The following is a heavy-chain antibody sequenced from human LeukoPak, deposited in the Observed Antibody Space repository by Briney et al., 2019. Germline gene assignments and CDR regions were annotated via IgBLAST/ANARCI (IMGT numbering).Heavy chain of an antibody. D-gene: IGHD3-10*01. CDR3: ARDRGAVRGIDY. Sequence: TSETLSLTCTVSGGSISSYYWSWIRQPPGKGLEWIGYIYYSGSTNYNPSLKSRVTISVDTSKNQFSLKLSSVTAADTAVYYCARDRGAVRGIDYWGQGTLVTVSS. CDR2: IYYSGST. V-gene: IGHV4-59*01. J-gene: IGHJ4*02. CDR1: GGSISSYY.